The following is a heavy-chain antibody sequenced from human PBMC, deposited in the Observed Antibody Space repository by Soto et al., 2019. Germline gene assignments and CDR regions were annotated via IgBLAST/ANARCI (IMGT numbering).Heavy chain of an antibody. CDR3: AKSAPSSGSYINWFDP. Sequence: GASVKVSCKASGGTFSSYAISWVRQAPGQGLEWMGGIIPIFGTANYAQKFQGRVTITADKSTSTAYMELSSLRSEDTAVYYCAKSAPSSGSYINWFDPWGQGTLVTVSS. V-gene: IGHV1-69*06. J-gene: IGHJ5*02. D-gene: IGHD1-26*01. CDR2: IIPIFGTA. CDR1: GGTFSSYA.